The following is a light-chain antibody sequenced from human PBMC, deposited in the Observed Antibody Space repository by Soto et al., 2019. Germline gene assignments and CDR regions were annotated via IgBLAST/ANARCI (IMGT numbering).Light chain of an antibody. V-gene: IGKV3-20*01. CDR1: QTGSTS. CDR3: QQYHTSPLT. CDR2: GAS. Sequence: DIVLTQSPGTLSLSPGDTATLSCKASQTGSTSLSWYQQKPGQPPRRLIYGASIRATGIPDRFSGSGSGTDFTLTISRLEPEDFALYYCQQYHTSPLTFGQGTKVEIK. J-gene: IGKJ1*01.